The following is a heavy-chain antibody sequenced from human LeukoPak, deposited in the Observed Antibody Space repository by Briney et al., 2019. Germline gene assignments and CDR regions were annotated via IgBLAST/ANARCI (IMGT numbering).Heavy chain of an antibody. Sequence: GASVKVSCKASGYTFTSYDINWVGQATGQGLEWMGWMNPNSGNTGYAQKFQGRVTITRNTSISTAYMELSSLRSEDTAVYCCAVGKYSIVWYYRRAWFDPWGQGTLVTVSS. V-gene: IGHV1-8*03. J-gene: IGHJ5*02. CDR2: MNPNSGNT. D-gene: IGHD6-19*01. CDR1: GYTFTSYD. CDR3: AVGKYSIVWYYRRAWFDP.